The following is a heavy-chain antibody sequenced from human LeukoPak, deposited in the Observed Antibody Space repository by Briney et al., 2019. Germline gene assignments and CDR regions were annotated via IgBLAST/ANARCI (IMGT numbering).Heavy chain of an antibody. CDR1: GGSISSGDYY. CDR3: ARGIAAAAPADYFGY. Sequence: PSQTLSLTCAVSGGSISSGDYYWSWIRQPPGKGLEWIGYIYYSGSTYYNPSLKSRVTISVDTSKNQFSLKLSSVTAADTAVYYCARGIAAAAPADYFGYWGQGTLVTVSS. J-gene: IGHJ4*02. V-gene: IGHV4-30-4*01. D-gene: IGHD6-13*01. CDR2: IYYSGST.